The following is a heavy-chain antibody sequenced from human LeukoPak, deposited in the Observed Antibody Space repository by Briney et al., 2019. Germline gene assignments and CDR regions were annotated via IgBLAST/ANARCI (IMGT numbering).Heavy chain of an antibody. CDR3: ARDLEQLGWFDP. V-gene: IGHV3-48*01. CDR1: GFTFAKFA. CDR2: ISSSSSTI. Sequence: PGESLRLSCAISGFTFAKFAMSWVRQAPGKGLEWVSYISSSSSTIYYADSVKGRFTISRDNAKNSLYLQMNSLRAEDTAVYYCARDLEQLGWFDPWGQGTLVTVSS. J-gene: IGHJ5*02. D-gene: IGHD6-6*01.